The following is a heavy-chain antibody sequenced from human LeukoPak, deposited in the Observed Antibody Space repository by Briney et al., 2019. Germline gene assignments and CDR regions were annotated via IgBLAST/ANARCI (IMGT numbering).Heavy chain of an antibody. CDR2: VYYSGST. CDR3: ARRGHIAAAGKIDY. CDR1: GGSISSSTYY. Sequence: SETLSLTCTVSGGSISSSTYYWGWIRQPPGKGLEWIGNVYYSGSTSYNPSLKSRVTISIDTSKNQFSLKLSSVTAADTAVYYCARRGHIAAAGKIDYWGQGTLVTVSS. D-gene: IGHD6-13*01. J-gene: IGHJ4*02. V-gene: IGHV4-39*01.